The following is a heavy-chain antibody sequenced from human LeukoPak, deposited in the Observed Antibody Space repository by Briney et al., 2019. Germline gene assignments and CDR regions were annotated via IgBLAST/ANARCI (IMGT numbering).Heavy chain of an antibody. V-gene: IGHV4-61*02. CDR1: GGSISSGSYY. Sequence: PSETLSLTCTVSGGSISSGSYYWRWIRQPAGKGLEWIGRIYTSGSTNYNPSLKSRVTISVDTPKNQFSLKLSSVAAADTAVYYCARDGNPYSSSRIFDYWGQGTLVTVSS. CDR3: ARDGNPYSSSRIFDY. D-gene: IGHD6-13*01. J-gene: IGHJ4*02. CDR2: IYTSGST.